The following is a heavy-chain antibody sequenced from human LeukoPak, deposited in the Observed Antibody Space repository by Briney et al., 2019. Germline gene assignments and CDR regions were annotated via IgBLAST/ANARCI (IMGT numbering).Heavy chain of an antibody. Sequence: GGSLRLSCVASGFTFNSYWMPWVRQAPGKGLVWVSRIDEDGKTIDYADSVKGRFTISRDNAKDTLYLQMSSLRDEDTAVYYCVSDLCGGDDQWGRGTLVTVSS. CDR2: IDEDGKTI. CDR1: GFTFNSYW. CDR3: VSDLCGGDDQ. V-gene: IGHV3-74*01. J-gene: IGHJ5*02. D-gene: IGHD3-3*01.